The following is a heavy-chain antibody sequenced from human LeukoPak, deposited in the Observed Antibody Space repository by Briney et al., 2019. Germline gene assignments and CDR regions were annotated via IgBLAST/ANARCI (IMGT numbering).Heavy chain of an antibody. CDR2: INHSGST. V-gene: IGHV4-34*01. CDR1: GGPFSGYY. CDR3: ARGSSSFDP. Sequence: SETLSLTCAVYGGPFSGYYWSWIRQPPGKGLEWIGEINHSGSTNYNPSLKSRVTISVDTSKNQFSLKLSSVTAADTAVYYCARGSSSFDPWGQGTLVTVSS. J-gene: IGHJ5*02. D-gene: IGHD6-19*01.